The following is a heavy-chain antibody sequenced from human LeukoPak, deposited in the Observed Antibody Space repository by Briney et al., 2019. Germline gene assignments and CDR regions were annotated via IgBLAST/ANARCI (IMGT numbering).Heavy chain of an antibody. CDR1: VFTVSSNY. J-gene: IGHJ4*02. Sequence: GGSLTLSCAASVFTVSSNYMSWVRQAPGKGLEWVSVIYSGGSTYYADSVKGRFTISRDNSKNTLYLQMNSLRAEDTAVYYCAREANYYDSSWFDYWGQGTLVTVSS. V-gene: IGHV3-53*01. D-gene: IGHD3-22*01. CDR3: AREANYYDSSWFDY. CDR2: IYSGGST.